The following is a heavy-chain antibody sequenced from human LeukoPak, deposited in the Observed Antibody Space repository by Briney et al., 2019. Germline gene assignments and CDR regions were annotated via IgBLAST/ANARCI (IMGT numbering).Heavy chain of an antibody. CDR1: GGSVTYTNYY. V-gene: IGHV4-39*07. D-gene: IGHD1-26*01. CDR2: IYYNGKT. J-gene: IGHJ5*02. Sequence: SETLSLTCTVSGGSVTYTNYYWGWIRQPPGKGLQWIGVIYYNGKTYYNPSLKSRVTVAVDTSKNQFSLRLNSVTAADTAVYYCARSRAFNSGAFDPWGQGSLVTVSS. CDR3: ARSRAFNSGAFDP.